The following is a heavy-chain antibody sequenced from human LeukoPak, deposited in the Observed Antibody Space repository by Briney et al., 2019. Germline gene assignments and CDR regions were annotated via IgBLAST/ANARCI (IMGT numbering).Heavy chain of an antibody. Sequence: PGGSLRLSCSASGFTFTNYAMHWVRQALGKGLEYVSAISSNGGSTYYADSVKGRFSISKDNSKNTLYLQMSSLRVEDTAVYYCVKDRGFDYWGQGTLVTVSS. D-gene: IGHD3-10*01. J-gene: IGHJ4*02. V-gene: IGHV3-64D*06. CDR1: GFTFTNYA. CDR2: ISSNGGST. CDR3: VKDRGFDY.